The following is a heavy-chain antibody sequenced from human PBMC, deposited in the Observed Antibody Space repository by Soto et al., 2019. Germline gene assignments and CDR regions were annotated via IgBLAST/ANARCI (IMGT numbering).Heavy chain of an antibody. CDR2: ISCSVVST. V-gene: IGHV3-23*01. D-gene: IGHD6-13*01. CDR1: GFTFSSYA. J-gene: IGHJ6*02. Sequence: PGGSLRLSCAASGFTFSSYAMRWVRQAPGKGMAWVSAISCSVVSTYYADSVKGRFTISRDNSKNTLYLQMNSLRAEDTAVYYCAKGEPWASASSSSSWSPDYYYYYGMDVWGQGTTVTVSS. CDR3: AKGEPWASASSSSSWSPDYYYYYGMDV.